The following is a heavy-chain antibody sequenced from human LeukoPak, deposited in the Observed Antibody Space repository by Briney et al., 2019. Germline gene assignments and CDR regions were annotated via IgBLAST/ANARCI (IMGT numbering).Heavy chain of an antibody. Sequence: PSETLSLTCTVSGGSISSSSYYWGWIRQPPGKGLEWIGSIYYSGSTYYNPSLKSRDTISVDTSKNQFSLKLSSVTAADTAVYYCARHLEEQLAHFDYWGQGTLVTVSS. V-gene: IGHV4-39*01. D-gene: IGHD6-13*01. CDR2: IYYSGST. J-gene: IGHJ4*02. CDR1: GGSISSSSYY. CDR3: ARHLEEQLAHFDY.